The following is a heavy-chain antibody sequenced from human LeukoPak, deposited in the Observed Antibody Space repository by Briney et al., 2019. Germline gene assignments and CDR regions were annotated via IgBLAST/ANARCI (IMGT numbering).Heavy chain of an antibody. CDR1: GGSISSYY. J-gene: IGHJ4*02. CDR3: ARQYGFMRAYRHFDS. Sequence: SETLSLTCTVSGGSISSYYWTWIRQPPGKGLEWIGYVYFNGNTDYNPSLKSRVTISVDSSKNQFSLNLTSVTAADTAVYYCARQYGFMRAYRHFDSWGQGTLVTVSS. D-gene: IGHD3-16*01. V-gene: IGHV4-59*08. CDR2: VYFNGNT.